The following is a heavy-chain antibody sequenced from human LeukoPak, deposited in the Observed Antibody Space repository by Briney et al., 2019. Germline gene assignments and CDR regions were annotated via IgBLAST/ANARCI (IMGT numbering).Heavy chain of an antibody. V-gene: IGHV4-39*01. CDR1: GASISGGTYY. D-gene: IGHD1-26*01. J-gene: IGHJ4*02. Sequence: SETLSLTCSVSGASISGGTYYWGWIRQPPGKGLEWIGSIYYTGSTYDNPSLKSRATISVDTSKNQCSLKLSSVTAADTAVYYCARRGGSGRAFDYWGQGTLVTVSS. CDR2: IYYTGST. CDR3: ARRGGSGRAFDY.